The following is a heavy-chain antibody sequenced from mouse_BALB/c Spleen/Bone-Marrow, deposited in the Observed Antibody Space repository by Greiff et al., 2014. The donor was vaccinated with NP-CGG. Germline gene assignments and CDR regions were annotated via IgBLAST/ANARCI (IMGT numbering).Heavy chain of an antibody. CDR3: ARQITTVDYAMDY. D-gene: IGHD1-1*01. CDR2: INPSTGYT. Sequence: QVQLKESGAELVKPGASVKMSCKASGYTFTSYWMHWVKQRPGQGLEWIGYINPSTGYTEYNQKFKDKATLTADKSSSTAYMQLSSLTSEDSAVYYCARQITTVDYAMDYWGQGTSVTVSS. J-gene: IGHJ4*01. CDR1: GYTFTSYW. V-gene: IGHV1-7*01.